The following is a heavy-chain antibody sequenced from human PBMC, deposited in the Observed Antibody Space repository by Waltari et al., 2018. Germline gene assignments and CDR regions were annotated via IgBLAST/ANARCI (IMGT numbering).Heavy chain of an antibody. J-gene: IGHJ3*02. D-gene: IGHD5-12*01. CDR2: IYPGDSDT. CDR1: GYSFTSYW. CDR3: ASALRDGYRGDAFDI. Sequence: EVQLVQSGAEVKKPGESLKISCKGSGYSFTSYWIGWVRQMPGKGLGWMGIIYPGDSDTRYSPSFQGQVTISADKSISTAYLQWSSLKASDTAMYYCASALRDGYRGDAFDIWGQGTMVTVSS. V-gene: IGHV5-51*01.